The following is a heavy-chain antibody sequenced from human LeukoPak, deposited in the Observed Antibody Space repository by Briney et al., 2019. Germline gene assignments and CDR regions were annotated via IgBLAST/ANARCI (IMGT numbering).Heavy chain of an antibody. CDR2: LDPSDSYK. CDR3: GLGRYYFDL. D-gene: IGHD3-10*01. CDR1: GYRFTSLW. J-gene: IGHJ4*02. V-gene: IGHV5-10-1*01. Sequence: GESLKIPCKGSGYRFTSLWISWVPQIPGKGLEWMGRLDPSDSYKNSSTPCQGHVLIPAEKSISTAIWQWRSLKASGRALFYCGLGRYYFDLWGEGTLVTVSS.